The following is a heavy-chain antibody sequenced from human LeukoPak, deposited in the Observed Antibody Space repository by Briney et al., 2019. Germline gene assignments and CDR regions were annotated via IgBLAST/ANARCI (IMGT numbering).Heavy chain of an antibody. CDR2: IRSKGYGGTR. Sequence: GGSLRLFCRACGFTFGDWAMIGVRRAPGRGREGGGVIRSKGYGGTREYAAAVKGRFTISRDDSKRTAHLQMNSLNTEETAVSYCPRVPLRNRYSGYHFHYWGQRTMVTVSS. J-gene: IGHJ4*02. CDR1: GFTFGDWA. CDR3: PRVPLRNRYSGYHFHY. V-gene: IGHV3-49*04. D-gene: IGHD5-12*01.